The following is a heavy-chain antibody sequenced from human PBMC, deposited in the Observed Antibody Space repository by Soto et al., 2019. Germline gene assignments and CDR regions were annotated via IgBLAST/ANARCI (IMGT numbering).Heavy chain of an antibody. CDR2: IYYSGST. CDR3: ARRVGGSKTYYYGMDV. CDR1: GGSISSSSYY. J-gene: IGHJ6*02. D-gene: IGHD1-26*01. Sequence: SETLSLTXTVSGGSISSSSYYWGWIRQPPGKGLEWIGSIYYSGSTYYNPSLKSRVTISVDTSKNQFSLELSSVTAADTAVYYCARRVGGSKTYYYGMDVWGQGTTVTVSS. V-gene: IGHV4-39*01.